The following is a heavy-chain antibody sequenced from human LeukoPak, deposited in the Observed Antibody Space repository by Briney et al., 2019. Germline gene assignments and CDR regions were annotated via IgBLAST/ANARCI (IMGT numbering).Heavy chain of an antibody. CDR3: ARGVGPFDI. D-gene: IGHD2-15*01. Sequence: GGSLRLSCAASGFTFSSYAMHWVRQAPGRGLEYVSAISSNGGSTYYANSVKGRSTISRDNSKNTLYLQMGSLRAEDMAVYYCARGVGPFDIWGQGTMVTVSS. J-gene: IGHJ3*02. V-gene: IGHV3-64*01. CDR1: GFTFSSYA. CDR2: ISSNGGST.